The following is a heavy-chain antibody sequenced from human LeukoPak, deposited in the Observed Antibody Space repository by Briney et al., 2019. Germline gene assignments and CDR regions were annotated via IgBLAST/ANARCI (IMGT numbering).Heavy chain of an antibody. CDR3: ARSTPAAAGIGVYFDY. J-gene: IGHJ4*02. V-gene: IGHV3-11*01. CDR1: GFTFSDYY. Sequence: GGPLRLSCAASGFTFSDYYMSWIRQAPGKGLEWVSYISSSGSTIYYADSVKGRFTISRDNAKNSLYLQMNSLRAEDTAVYYCARSTPAAAGIGVYFDYWGQGTLVTVSS. D-gene: IGHD6-13*01. CDR2: ISSSGSTI.